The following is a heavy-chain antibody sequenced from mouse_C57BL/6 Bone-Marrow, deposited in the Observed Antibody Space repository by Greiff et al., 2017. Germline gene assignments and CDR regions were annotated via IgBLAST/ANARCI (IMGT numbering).Heavy chain of an antibody. CDR1: GYTFTSYG. V-gene: IGHV1-81*01. J-gene: IGHJ3*01. CDR3: ARVPNWSPAWFAY. CDR2: IYPRSGNT. Sequence: QVQLQQSGAELARPGASVKLSCKASGYTFTSYGISWVKQRTGQGLEWIGEIYPRSGNTYYNEKFKGKATLTADKSSSTAYMELRSLTSEDSAVYFCARVPNWSPAWFAYWGQGTLVTVSA. D-gene: IGHD4-1*01.